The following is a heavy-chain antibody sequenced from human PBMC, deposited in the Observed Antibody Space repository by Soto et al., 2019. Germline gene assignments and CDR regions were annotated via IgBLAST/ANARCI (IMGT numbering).Heavy chain of an antibody. Sequence: GSLRLSCAASGFTFSNAWMSWVRQAPGKGLEWVGRIKSKTDGGTTDYAAPVKGRFTISRDDSKNTLYLQMNSLKTEDTAVYYCTTDVDYYGSGSYYKRGYWGQGTLVTVSS. CDR2: IKSKTDGGTT. J-gene: IGHJ4*02. CDR1: GFTFSNAW. V-gene: IGHV3-15*01. D-gene: IGHD3-10*01. CDR3: TTDVDYYGSGSYYKRGY.